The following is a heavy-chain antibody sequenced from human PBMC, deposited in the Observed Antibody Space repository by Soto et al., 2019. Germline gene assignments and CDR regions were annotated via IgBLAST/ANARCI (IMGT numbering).Heavy chain of an antibody. V-gene: IGHV3-15*07. Sequence: EVQLVESGGGLVKPGGSLRLSCAASGFTFSNAWMNWVRQAPGKGLKWVGRIKSKTDGGTTDYAAPVKGRFTISRDDSKNTLYLQMNSLKTEDTAVYYCTTGPGTYYYDSSGYAIDYWGQGTLVTVSS. J-gene: IGHJ4*02. CDR2: IKSKTDGGTT. CDR1: GFTFSNAW. CDR3: TTGPGTYYYDSSGYAIDY. D-gene: IGHD3-22*01.